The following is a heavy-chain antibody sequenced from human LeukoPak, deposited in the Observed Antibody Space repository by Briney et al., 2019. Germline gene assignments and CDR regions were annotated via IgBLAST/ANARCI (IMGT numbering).Heavy chain of an antibody. V-gene: IGHV4-59*01. CDR3: ARVYYYDSSGLFDY. CDR1: GGSIRSYY. J-gene: IGHJ4*02. D-gene: IGHD3-22*01. Sequence: SETLSLTCTVSGGSIRSYYWSWIRQPPGKGLEWIGYIYYSGSTNYNPSLKSRVTISVDTSKNQFSLKLSSVTAADTAVYYCARVYYYDSSGLFDYWGQGTLVTVSS. CDR2: IYYSGST.